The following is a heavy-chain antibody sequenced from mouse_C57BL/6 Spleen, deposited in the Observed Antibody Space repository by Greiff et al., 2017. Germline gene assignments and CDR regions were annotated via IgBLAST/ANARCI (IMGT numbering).Heavy chain of an antibody. J-gene: IGHJ4*01. V-gene: IGHV5-9*01. CDR2: ISGGGGNT. CDR1: GFTFSSYT. D-gene: IGHD2-5*01. CDR3: ARLYYSNYVGAMDY. Sequence: EVHLVESGGGLVKPGGSLKLSCAASGFTFSSYTMSWVRQTPEKRLEWVATISGGGGNTYYPDSVKGRFTISRDNAKNTLYLQMSSLRSEDTALYYCARLYYSNYVGAMDYWGQGTSVTVSS.